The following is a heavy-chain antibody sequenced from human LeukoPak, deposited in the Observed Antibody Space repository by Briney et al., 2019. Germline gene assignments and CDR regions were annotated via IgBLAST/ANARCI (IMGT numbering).Heavy chain of an antibody. CDR3: ARDGINYYDSSGYYYF. J-gene: IGHJ4*02. V-gene: IGHV3-53*01. CDR1: GFTVSSNY. CDR2: IYSGGST. Sequence: GGSLRLSCAASGFTVSSNYMSWVRQAPWKGLEWVSVIYSGGSTYYADSVKGRFTISRDNSKNTLYLQMNSLRAEDTAVYYCARDGINYYDSSGYYYFWGQGTLVTVSS. D-gene: IGHD3-22*01.